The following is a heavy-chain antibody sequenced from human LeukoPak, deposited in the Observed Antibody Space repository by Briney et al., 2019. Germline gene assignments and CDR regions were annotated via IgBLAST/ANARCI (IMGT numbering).Heavy chain of an antibody. D-gene: IGHD3-22*01. Sequence: SETLSLTCAVSGDSISRSSHHWGWIRQPPGKGLEWIGYLFYTGSANYSPSLKSRVTISVHASEDQFSLKLSSVTAADTAVYYCARAGSGYSLDYWGRGTLVTVSA. V-gene: IGHV4-61*05. J-gene: IGHJ4*02. CDR3: ARAGSGYSLDY. CDR2: LFYTGSA. CDR1: GDSISRSSHH.